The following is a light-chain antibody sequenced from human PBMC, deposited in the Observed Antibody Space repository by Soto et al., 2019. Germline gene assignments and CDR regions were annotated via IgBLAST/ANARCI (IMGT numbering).Light chain of an antibody. CDR1: QSVRSN. CDR2: GAS. CDR3: QQYYNWPRT. V-gene: IGKV3-15*01. J-gene: IGKJ1*01. Sequence: EIVMTQSPATLSVSPGEGVTLSCRAGQSVRSNLAWYQQKPSQAPRLLIYGASTRATGIPARFSGSGSGTEFTLSISSLQSEDFAVYYCQQYYNWPRTFGHGTKVEI.